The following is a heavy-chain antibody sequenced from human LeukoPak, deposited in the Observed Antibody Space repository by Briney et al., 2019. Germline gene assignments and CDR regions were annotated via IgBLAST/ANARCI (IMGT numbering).Heavy chain of an antibody. CDR1: GGSISSGSYY. Sequence: SETLSLTCTVSGGSISSGSYYWSWIRQPAGKGLEWIGRIYTSGSTNYNPSLKSRVTISVDTSKNQFSLKLSSVTAADTAVYYCARAYGSGSQEAFDYWGQGTLVTVFS. J-gene: IGHJ4*02. V-gene: IGHV4-61*02. CDR3: ARAYGSGSQEAFDY. CDR2: IYTSGST. D-gene: IGHD3-10*01.